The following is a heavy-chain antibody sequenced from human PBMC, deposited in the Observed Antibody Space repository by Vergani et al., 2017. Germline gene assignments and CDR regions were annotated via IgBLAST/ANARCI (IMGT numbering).Heavy chain of an antibody. J-gene: IGHJ4*02. V-gene: IGHV4-4*07. Sequence: QVQLEESGPGLVKPSETLSLTCTVSGGSFNTYYWSWIRQSPGKGLEWIGSIYSTGRTHFNPSLKSRVTISVDTSNNHFSLRLNSLTAADTAVYYCARRSGIVYDIFSGTQYFFDFWGQGTLVTVSS. CDR1: GGSFNTYY. CDR2: IYSTGRT. D-gene: IGHD3-9*01. CDR3: ARRSGIVYDIFSGTQYFFDF.